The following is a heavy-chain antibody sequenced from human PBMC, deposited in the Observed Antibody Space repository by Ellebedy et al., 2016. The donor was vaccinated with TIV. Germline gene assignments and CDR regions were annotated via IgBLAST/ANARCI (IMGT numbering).Heavy chain of an antibody. Sequence: ASVKVSCKASGYTFTGYYMHWVRQAPGQGLEWMGWINPNSGGTNYAQKFQGWVTMTRDTSISTAYMELSRLRSDDTAVYYCARGQSFQYWLNLDYWGQGTLVTVSS. D-gene: IGHD2-8*02. J-gene: IGHJ4*02. V-gene: IGHV1-2*04. CDR1: GYTFTGYY. CDR2: INPNSGGT. CDR3: ARGQSFQYWLNLDY.